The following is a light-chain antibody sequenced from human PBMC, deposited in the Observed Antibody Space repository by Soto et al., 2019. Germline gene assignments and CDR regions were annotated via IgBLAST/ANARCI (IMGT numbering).Light chain of an antibody. V-gene: IGKV3-15*01. CDR3: QQYNNWPPLT. Sequence: EIVMTQSPATLSVSPGERATLSCRASQSVSSNLAWYHQKPGQAPTLLIYGASTRATGIPARFSGSGSGTKFTLTISSLQSEDFSVYYCQQYNNWPPLTFGGGTKVEIK. J-gene: IGKJ4*01. CDR1: QSVSSN. CDR2: GAS.